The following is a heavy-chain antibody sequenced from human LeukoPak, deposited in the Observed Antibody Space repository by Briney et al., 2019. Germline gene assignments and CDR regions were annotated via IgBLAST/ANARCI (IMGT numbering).Heavy chain of an antibody. CDR2: IYYSGST. CDR3: AREYYDSSGYYDETNPYFDY. CDR1: GGSISSGGYY. J-gene: IGHJ4*02. Sequence: SQTLSLTCTVSGGSISSGGYYWSWIRQHPGKGLEWIGYIYYSGSTYYNPSLKSRVTISVDTSKNQFSLKLSSVTAADTAVYYCAREYYDSSGYYDETNPYFDYWGQGTLVTVSS. D-gene: IGHD3-22*01. V-gene: IGHV4-31*03.